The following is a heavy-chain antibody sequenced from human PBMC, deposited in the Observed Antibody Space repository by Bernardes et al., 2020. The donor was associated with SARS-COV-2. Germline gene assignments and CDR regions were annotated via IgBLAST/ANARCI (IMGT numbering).Heavy chain of an antibody. CDR2: MNPNTGNT. D-gene: IGHD6-25*01. CDR3: ARGRGFNSAWVWGPKTLIRFFFDH. Sequence: ASVKVSCKASGYTFTSYDINWVRQAPGQGLEWMGSMNPNTGNTGYAQNFQGRLTITTNTPTSTAYMELSSLSSDDTAVYFCARGRGFNSAWVWGPKTLIRFFFDHWGQGALVTVSS. J-gene: IGHJ4*02. V-gene: IGHV1-8*01. CDR1: GYTFTSYD.